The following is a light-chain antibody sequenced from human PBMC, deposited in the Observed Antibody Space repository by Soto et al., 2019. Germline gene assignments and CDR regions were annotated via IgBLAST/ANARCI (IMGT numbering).Light chain of an antibody. V-gene: IGKV1-39*01. CDR2: AAS. CDR3: QPRDRTPYT. Sequence: DIQMTQSPSSLSASVGDRVTITCRASQSISSYLNWYQQKPGKAPKLLIYAASSLQSGAPQRFSGSGAATNLTLTIRSLQPEEFATYHYQPRDRTPYTLGQGTKLEIK. J-gene: IGKJ2*01. CDR1: QSISSY.